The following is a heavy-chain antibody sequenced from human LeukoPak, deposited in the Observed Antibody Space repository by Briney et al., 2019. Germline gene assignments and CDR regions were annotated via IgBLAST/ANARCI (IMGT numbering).Heavy chain of an antibody. CDR2: ISTSGGST. Sequence: GGSLRLSCAASGFPFSNYAMGWVRQAPGKGLEGVSVISTSGGSTFYADSVKGRFTISRDNSKTTLFLQMTGLRDEDTALYYCAKDLGSGWSPIDFWGQGTLVTVSS. V-gene: IGHV3-23*01. CDR3: AKDLGSGWSPIDF. D-gene: IGHD6-19*01. CDR1: GFPFSNYA. J-gene: IGHJ4*02.